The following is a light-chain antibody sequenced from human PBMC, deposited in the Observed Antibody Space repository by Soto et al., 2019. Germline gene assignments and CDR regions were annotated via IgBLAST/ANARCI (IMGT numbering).Light chain of an antibody. J-gene: IGLJ2*01. CDR1: SSNIGAGYD. Sequence: QYVLTQPPSVSGAPGQRVTISCTGSSSNIGAGYDVHWYQQLPGTAPKLLIYGNSNRPSGVPDRFSGSKSGTSASLAITGLQAEDEADYYCQSYGSSLSGYVVFGGGTKLTVL. CDR3: QSYGSSLSGYVV. CDR2: GNS. V-gene: IGLV1-40*01.